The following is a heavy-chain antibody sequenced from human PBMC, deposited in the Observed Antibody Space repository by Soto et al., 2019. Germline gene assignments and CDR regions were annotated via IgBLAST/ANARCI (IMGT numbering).Heavy chain of an antibody. CDR3: ARDDPFDP. CDR2: IHSSGRS. CDR1: GGAFRSYF. Sequence: QARLRESGPQVVKPSATLSLNCNVSGGAFRSYFWSWIRQSPGKGLEWIGNIHSSGRSNYNPSFKSRVSMSIDPSKSQFSVRLTSVTPADTAVYYCARDDPFDPWGQGILVTVSS. V-gene: IGHV4-59*01. J-gene: IGHJ5*02.